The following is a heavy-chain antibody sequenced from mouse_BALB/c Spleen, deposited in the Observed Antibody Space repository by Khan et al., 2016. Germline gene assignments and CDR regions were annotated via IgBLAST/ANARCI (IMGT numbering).Heavy chain of an antibody. D-gene: IGHD1-1*01. CDR1: GYTFSSYW. CDR2: ILSGSGST. V-gene: IGHV1-9*01. CDR3: ARRIYYYGSRTYYFDY. J-gene: IGHJ2*01. Sequence: QVQLQQPGAELMKPGASVKISCKATGYTFSSYWIEWVKQRPGHGLEWIGEILSGSGSTDYNEKFKDKATFTADTSSNTAYMQLSSLTSEDSAVYSCARRIYYYGSRTYYFDYWGQGTTLTVSS.